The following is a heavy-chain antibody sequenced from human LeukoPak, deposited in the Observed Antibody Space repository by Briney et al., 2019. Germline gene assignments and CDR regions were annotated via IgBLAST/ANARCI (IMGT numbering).Heavy chain of an antibody. V-gene: IGHV4-59*13. J-gene: IGHJ5*02. D-gene: IGHD3-3*01. CDR3: ARNYDFWSGSNWFDP. CDR2: INHSWSI. Sequence: SETLSLTCTVSGGSIRRYYWSWLPQPPGKGLEGLGYINHSWSIHYNLSLMSRSTISVDPCKNQFSLILTTVPAADPAVGLCARNYDFWSGSNWFDPWGQGTLVTVSS. CDR1: GGSIRRYY.